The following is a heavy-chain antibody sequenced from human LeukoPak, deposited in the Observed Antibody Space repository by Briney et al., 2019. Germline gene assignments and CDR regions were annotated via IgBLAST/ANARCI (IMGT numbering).Heavy chain of an antibody. CDR2: INHSGST. J-gene: IGHJ3*02. CDR1: GGSFSGSY. CDR3: ARRITMVRGVMRLDVFDI. V-gene: IGHV4-34*01. Sequence: SETLSLTCAVYGGSFSGSYWSWIRQPPGKGLEWIGEINHSGSTNYNPSLKSRVTISVDTSKNQFSLKLSSVTAADTAVYYCARRITMVRGVMRLDVFDISGQGTMVTVSS. D-gene: IGHD3-10*01.